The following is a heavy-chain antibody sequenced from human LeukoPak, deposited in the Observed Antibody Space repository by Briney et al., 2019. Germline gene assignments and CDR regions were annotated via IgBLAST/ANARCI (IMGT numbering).Heavy chain of an antibody. CDR3: ARRRGDQEFYYFDN. D-gene: IGHD4-17*01. Sequence: GGSLRLSCAASGFTFSTYPMHWVRQAPGKGLEYVAAITSNGNSAYYANPVKGRFTISRDNSKNTLYLQMGSLRAEDMAVYYCARRRGDQEFYYFDNWGQGTLVTVSS. CDR1: GFTFSTYP. J-gene: IGHJ4*02. CDR2: ITSNGNSA. V-gene: IGHV3-64*01.